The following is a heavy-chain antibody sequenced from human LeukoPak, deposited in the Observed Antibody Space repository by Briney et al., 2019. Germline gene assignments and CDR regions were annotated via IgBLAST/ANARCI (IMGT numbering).Heavy chain of an antibody. J-gene: IGHJ4*02. D-gene: IGHD6-19*01. CDR3: ARVSPVAGTEGGGYFDY. CDR1: GFTFSSYA. V-gene: IGHV3-30-3*01. Sequence: RAGGSLRLSCAASGFTFSSYAMHWVRQAPGKGLEWVAVISYDGSNKYYADSVKGRFTISRDNSKNTLYLQMNSLRAEDTAVYYCARVSPVAGTEGGGYFDYWGQGTLVTVSS. CDR2: ISYDGSNK.